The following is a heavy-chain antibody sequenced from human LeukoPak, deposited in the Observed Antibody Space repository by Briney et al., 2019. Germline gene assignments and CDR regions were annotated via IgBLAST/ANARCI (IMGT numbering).Heavy chain of an antibody. CDR2: INPNSGGT. J-gene: IGHJ5*02. D-gene: IGHD3-10*01. Sequence: ASVKVSCKASGYTFTGYYMHRVRQAPGQGLEWMGWINPNSGGTNYAQKFQGRVTMTRDTSISTAYMELSRLRSDDTAVYYCARDYGPGSQNLNWFDPWGQGTLVTVSS. V-gene: IGHV1-2*02. CDR1: GYTFTGYY. CDR3: ARDYGPGSQNLNWFDP.